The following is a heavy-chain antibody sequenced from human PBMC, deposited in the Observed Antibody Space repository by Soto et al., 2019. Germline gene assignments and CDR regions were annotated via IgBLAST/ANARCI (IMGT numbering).Heavy chain of an antibody. CDR2: ISRSSSTM. CDR3: ARDFGYDDV. V-gene: IGHV3-48*02. D-gene: IGHD3-22*01. Sequence: GGSLRLSCAASGSTFSIYDTNWVRQAPGKGLEWVSYISRSSSTMYYADSVKGRFTISRDNDKNSLYLQMNRLRDEDTAVYYCARDFGYDDVWGQGTTVTVSS. J-gene: IGHJ6*02. CDR1: GSTFSIYD.